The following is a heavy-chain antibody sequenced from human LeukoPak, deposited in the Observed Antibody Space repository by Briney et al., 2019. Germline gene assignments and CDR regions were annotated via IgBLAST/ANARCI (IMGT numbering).Heavy chain of an antibody. CDR1: GGSISSSNW. CDR3: GRRYTGTDYYDSSGSLDY. Sequence: SETLSLTCAVSGGSISSSNWWSWVRQPPGKGLEWIREIYHSGSTNYNPSLKSRVTISVDKSKNQFSLKLSSVTAADTAVYYCGRRYTGTDYYDSSGSLDYWGQGTLVTVSS. J-gene: IGHJ4*02. CDR2: IYHSGST. D-gene: IGHD3-22*01. V-gene: IGHV4-4*02.